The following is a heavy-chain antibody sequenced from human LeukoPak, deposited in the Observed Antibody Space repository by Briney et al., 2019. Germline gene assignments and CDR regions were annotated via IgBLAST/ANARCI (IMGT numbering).Heavy chain of an antibody. CDR2: ISVYNGNT. CDR3: AISITSRPNLYYFDY. D-gene: IGHD6-6*01. Sequence: KPGASVKVSCKASGYTFASNGISWVRQAPGQGLEWMGWISVYNGNTKYAQKLQDRVTMTTDTSTNTAYMELRSLRSDDTAVYYCAISITSRPNLYYFDYWGQGTLVTVSS. J-gene: IGHJ4*02. V-gene: IGHV1-18*01. CDR1: GYTFASNG.